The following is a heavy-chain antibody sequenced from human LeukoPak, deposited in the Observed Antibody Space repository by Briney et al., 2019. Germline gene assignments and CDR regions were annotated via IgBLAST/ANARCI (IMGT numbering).Heavy chain of an antibody. D-gene: IGHD2-15*01. CDR3: AIDIVVVVAALKNYYYYGMDV. CDR2: IIPIFGTA. V-gene: IGHV1-69*13. Sequence: SVTVSCKASGGTFSSYAISWVRQAPGQGLEWMGGIIPIFGTANYAQKFQGRVTITADESTSTAYMELSSLRSEDTAVYYCAIDIVVVVAALKNYYYYGMDVWGQGTTVTVSS. CDR1: GGTFSSYA. J-gene: IGHJ6*02.